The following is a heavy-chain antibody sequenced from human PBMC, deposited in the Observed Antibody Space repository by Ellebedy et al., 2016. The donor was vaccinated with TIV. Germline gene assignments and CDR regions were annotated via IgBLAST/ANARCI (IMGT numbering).Heavy chain of an antibody. CDR2: IWFDGSKE. D-gene: IGHD6-19*01. V-gene: IGHV3-33*01. J-gene: IGHJ4*02. CDR3: ARDPGIAEAGTVPPNIGFDL. CDR1: GFILSSYG. Sequence: GESLKISCAASGFILSSYGMHWVRQAPGKGLEWVALIWFDGSKEYYADSVKGRFTISRDNSKNTLYLQMNSLRAEDTAVYHCARDPGIAEAGTVPPNIGFDLWGQGTLVTVSS.